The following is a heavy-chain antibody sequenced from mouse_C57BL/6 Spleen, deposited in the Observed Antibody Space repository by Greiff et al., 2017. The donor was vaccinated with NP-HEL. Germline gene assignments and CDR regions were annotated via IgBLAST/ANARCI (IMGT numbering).Heavy chain of an antibody. Sequence: QVQLQQSGAELVRPGTSVKVSCKASGYAFTNYLIEWVKQRPGQGLEWIGVINPGSGGTNYNEKFKGKATLTADKSSSTAYMQLSSLTSEDSAVYFCAREVIFEGFAYWGQGTLVTVSA. V-gene: IGHV1-54*01. J-gene: IGHJ3*01. CDR2: INPGSGGT. CDR3: AREVIFEGFAY. CDR1: GYAFTNYL.